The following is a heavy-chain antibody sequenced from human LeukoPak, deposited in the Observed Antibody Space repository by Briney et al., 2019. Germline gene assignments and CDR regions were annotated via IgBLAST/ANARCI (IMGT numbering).Heavy chain of an antibody. Sequence: PGGSLRLSCAASVFTFSSYWMTWVRQAPGKGLEWVANIKQDGSEKYYVDSVKGRFTISRDNAKNSLYLQMNRLRAEDTAVYYRARLLVYNSGGEAFDYWGPGTLVTVSS. CDR1: VFTFSSYW. CDR2: IKQDGSEK. J-gene: IGHJ4*02. CDR3: ARLLVYNSGGEAFDY. V-gene: IGHV3-7*01. D-gene: IGHD3-10*01.